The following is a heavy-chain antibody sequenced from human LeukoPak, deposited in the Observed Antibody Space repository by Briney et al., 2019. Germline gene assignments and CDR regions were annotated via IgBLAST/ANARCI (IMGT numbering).Heavy chain of an antibody. D-gene: IGHD6-13*01. CDR1: GGSLSGNY. V-gene: IGHV4-34*01. CDR2: INRSGST. J-gene: IGHJ4*02. Sequence: SETLSLTCAVYGGSLSGNYWSWIRQPPGKGLEWIGEINRSGSTKYNPSLKSRVTISVDTSKNQFSLKLSSVTAADTAVYYCARVDSSSWYEFDYWGQGTLVTVSS. CDR3: ARVDSSSWYEFDY.